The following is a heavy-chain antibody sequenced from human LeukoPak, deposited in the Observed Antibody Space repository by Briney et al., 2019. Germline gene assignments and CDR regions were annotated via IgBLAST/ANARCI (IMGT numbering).Heavy chain of an antibody. CDR1: GFTLSRYS. D-gene: IGHD6-13*01. V-gene: IGHV3-48*01. CDR2: ISSSSSTI. CDR3: ARDRGIVAMDV. J-gene: IGHJ6*03. Sequence: PGGSLRLSCAASGFTLSRYSMNWVRQAPGKGLEWVAYISSSSSTIYYADSVKGRFTISRDNAKNSLYLQMNSLRAEDTAVYYCARDRGIVAMDVWGKGTTVTVSS.